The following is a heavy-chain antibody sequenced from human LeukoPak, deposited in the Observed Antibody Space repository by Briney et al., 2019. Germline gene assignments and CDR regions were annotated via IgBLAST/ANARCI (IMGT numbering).Heavy chain of an antibody. J-gene: IGHJ4*02. D-gene: IGHD6-19*01. CDR2: ISYDGSNK. V-gene: IGHV3-30*04. CDR1: GFTFSSYA. Sequence: GGSLRLSCAASGFTFSSYAMPWVRQAPGKGLEWVAVISYDGSNKYYADSVKGRFTISRDNSKNTLYLQMNSLRAEDTAVYYCARDYADSSGWYKLDYWGQGTLVTVSS. CDR3: ARDYADSSGWYKLDY.